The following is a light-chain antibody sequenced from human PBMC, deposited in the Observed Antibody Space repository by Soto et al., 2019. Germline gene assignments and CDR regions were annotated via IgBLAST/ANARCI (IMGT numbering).Light chain of an antibody. J-gene: IGKJ1*01. Sequence: DIHMTHSPSSLSSSVGDRGTITCRASQGISNYLAWYQQKPGTVPKLLISAASTLQTGVPSRFSGGGSGTDFTLTISSLQPEDVATYYCQKYNSAPWTFGQGTKVDIK. CDR3: QKYNSAPWT. CDR1: QGISNY. CDR2: AAS. V-gene: IGKV1-27*01.